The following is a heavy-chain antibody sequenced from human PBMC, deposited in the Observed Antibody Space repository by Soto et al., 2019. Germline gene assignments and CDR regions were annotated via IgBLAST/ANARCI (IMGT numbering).Heavy chain of an antibody. D-gene: IGHD4-17*01. V-gene: IGHV3-30*04. CDR3: ARERAHGDYAYFDY. CDR2: ISDNGSNK. CDR1: GFTFSSYT. Sequence: PGGSLRLSCVASGFTFSSYTMSWVRQAPGKGLEWVAVISDNGSNKYYADSVKGRFTISRDNSKNTLYLQMNGLRAEDTAVYYCARERAHGDYAYFDYWGQGTLVTVSS. J-gene: IGHJ4*02.